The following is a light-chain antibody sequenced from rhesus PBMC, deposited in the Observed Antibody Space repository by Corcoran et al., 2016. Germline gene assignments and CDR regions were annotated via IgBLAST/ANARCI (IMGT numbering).Light chain of an antibody. CDR2: AAS. Sequence: DIQMTQSPSALSASVGDRVTISCRASQNIYSHLAWYQQRPGKAPKPRIYAASNLQTGLPSRLSGSGSGTNFTLTISSLQPEDSATYYCQQYYDNPPTFGGGTKVEIK. CDR3: QQYYDNPPT. V-gene: IGKV1S12*01. CDR1: QNIYSH. J-gene: IGKJ4*01.